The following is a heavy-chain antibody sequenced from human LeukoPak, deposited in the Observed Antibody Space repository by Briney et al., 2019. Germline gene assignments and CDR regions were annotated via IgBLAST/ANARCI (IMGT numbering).Heavy chain of an antibody. CDR3: ARGRYPGE. D-gene: IGHD3-16*02. CDR2: ISSRGSTI. J-gene: IGHJ4*02. CDR1: GFTFSSYE. Sequence: GRSLRLSCAASGFTFSSYEMNWVRQAPGKGLEWVSYISSRGSTIYYADSVKGRCTISTDNAKNSLYLQMNSLRAEDTAVYYCARGRYPGEGGQGTLVTVSS. V-gene: IGHV3-48*03.